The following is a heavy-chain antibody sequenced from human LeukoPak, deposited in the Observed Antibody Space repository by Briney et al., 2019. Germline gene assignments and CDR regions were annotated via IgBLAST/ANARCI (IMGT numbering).Heavy chain of an antibody. CDR2: FDPEDGET. CDR3: ATSKRSSGRNYYYYMDV. V-gene: IGHV1-24*01. Sequence: ASVTVSCKASGYTFTDYYMHWVRQAPGKGLEWMGGFDPEDGETIYAQKFQGRVTMTEDTSTDTAYMELSSLRSEDTAVYYCATSKRSSGRNYYYYMDVWGKGTTVTISS. J-gene: IGHJ6*03. D-gene: IGHD3-10*01. CDR1: GYTFTDYY.